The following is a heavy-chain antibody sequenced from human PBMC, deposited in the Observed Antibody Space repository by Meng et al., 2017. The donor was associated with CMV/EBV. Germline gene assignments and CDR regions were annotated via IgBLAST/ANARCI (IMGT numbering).Heavy chain of an antibody. CDR3: ARGSAYSGSCVDY. D-gene: IGHD1-26*01. Sequence: GESLKISCAASGFTFSSYAMHWVRQAPGKGLEWVAVISYDGSNKYYADSVKGRFTISRDNSKNTLYLQMNSLRAEGTAVYYCARGSAYSGSCVDYWGQGTLVTVSS. V-gene: IGHV3-30*04. CDR1: GFTFSSYA. J-gene: IGHJ4*02. CDR2: ISYDGSNK.